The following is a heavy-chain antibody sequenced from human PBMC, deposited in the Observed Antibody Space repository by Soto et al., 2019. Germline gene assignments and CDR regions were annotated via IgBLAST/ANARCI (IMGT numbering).Heavy chain of an antibody. J-gene: IGHJ4*02. Sequence: GGSLRLSCAASGFTFSSYAMSWVRQAPGKGLEWVSAISGSGGSTYYVDSVKGRFTISRDNSKNTLYLQMNSLRAEDTAVYYCAKVGLAAHPVYSSGWTTVDYWGQGTLVTVSS. CDR3: AKVGLAAHPVYSSGWTTVDY. D-gene: IGHD6-19*01. CDR2: ISGSGGST. CDR1: GFTFSSYA. V-gene: IGHV3-23*01.